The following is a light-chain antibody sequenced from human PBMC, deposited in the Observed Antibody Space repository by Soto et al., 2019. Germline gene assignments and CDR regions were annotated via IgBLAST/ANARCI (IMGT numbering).Light chain of an antibody. CDR1: TGAVTSGYY. V-gene: IGLV7-43*01. J-gene: IGLJ2*01. Sequence: QAVVTQEPSLTVSPGGTVTLTCASSTGAVTSGYYPNWFQQKPGQAPGALIYGTNNKHSWTPARFSGSLLGGKAALTLSGVQPEDEAEYYCLLYYGGAQLVFGGGTKVTVL. CDR2: GTN. CDR3: LLYYGGAQLV.